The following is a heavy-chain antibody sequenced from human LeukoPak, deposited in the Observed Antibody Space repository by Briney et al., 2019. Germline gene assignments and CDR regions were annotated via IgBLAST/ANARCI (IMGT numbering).Heavy chain of an antibody. CDR3: ATALGYYYDSSGYRGNWFDP. J-gene: IGHJ5*02. D-gene: IGHD3-22*01. V-gene: IGHV1-69*05. CDR2: IIPIFGTA. CDR1: GGTFSSYA. Sequence: GASVKVSCKASGGTFSSYAISWVRQAPGQGLEWMGGIIPIFGTANYAQKFQGRVTITTDESTSTAYMELSSLRSEDTAVYYRATALGYYYDSSGYRGNWFDPWGQGTLVTVSS.